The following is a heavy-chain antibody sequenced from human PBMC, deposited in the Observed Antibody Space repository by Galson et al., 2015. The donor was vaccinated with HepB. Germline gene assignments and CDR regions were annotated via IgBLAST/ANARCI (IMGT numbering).Heavy chain of an antibody. J-gene: IGHJ4*02. CDR3: ARSEGIAVGRFDY. CDR1: GFTFSSYS. V-gene: IGHV3-21*01. Sequence: SLRLSCAASGFTFSSYSMNWVRQAPGKGLEWVSSISSSSSYIYYADSVKGRFTISRDNAKNSLYLQMNSLRAEDTAVYYCARSEGIAVGRFDYWGQGTLVTVSS. D-gene: IGHD6-19*01. CDR2: ISSSSSYI.